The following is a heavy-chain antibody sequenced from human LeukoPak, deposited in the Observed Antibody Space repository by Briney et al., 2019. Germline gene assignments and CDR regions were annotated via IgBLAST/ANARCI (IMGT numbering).Heavy chain of an antibody. CDR1: GFTVSSNY. CDR3: ARDPALLWFGEPLYYYGMDV. J-gene: IGHJ6*02. CDR2: IYSGGST. D-gene: IGHD3-10*01. V-gene: IGHV3-66*01. Sequence: GGSLRLSCAASGFTVSSNYMSWVRQAPGKGLEWVSVIYSGGSTYYADSVKGRFTISRDNSKNTLYLQMNSLRAEDTAVYYCARDPALLWFGEPLYYYGMDVWGQGTTVTVSS.